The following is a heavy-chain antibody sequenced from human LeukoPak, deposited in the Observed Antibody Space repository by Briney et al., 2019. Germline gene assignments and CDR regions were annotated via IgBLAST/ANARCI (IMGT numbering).Heavy chain of an antibody. J-gene: IGHJ5*02. CDR2: ISAYNGNT. CDR3: ARDSMVRGAREWFDP. Sequence: ASVKVSCKASGYTFTSYGISWVRQAPGQGLEWMGWISAYNGNTNYAQKLQSRVTMTTDTSTSTAYMELRSLRSDDTAVYYCARDSMVRGAREWFDPWGQGTLVTVSS. D-gene: IGHD3-10*01. V-gene: IGHV1-18*01. CDR1: GYTFTSYG.